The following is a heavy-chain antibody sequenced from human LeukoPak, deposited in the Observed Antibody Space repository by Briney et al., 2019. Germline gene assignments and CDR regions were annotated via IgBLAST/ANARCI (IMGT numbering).Heavy chain of an antibody. CDR2: IKQDGSEK. V-gene: IGHV3-7*01. D-gene: IGHD3-22*01. J-gene: IGHJ4*02. Sequence: GGSLRLSCAASGFTFSSYWMSWVRQAPGKGLEWVANIKQDGSEKYYVDSVKGRFTISRDNSKNTLYLQMNSLRAEDTAVYYCAKGQYYYDSSGLDYWGQGTLVTVSS. CDR1: GFTFSSYW. CDR3: AKGQYYYDSSGLDY.